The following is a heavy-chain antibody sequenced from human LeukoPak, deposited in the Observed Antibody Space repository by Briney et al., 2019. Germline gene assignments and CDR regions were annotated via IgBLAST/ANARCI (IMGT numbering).Heavy chain of an antibody. CDR1: GGSISSGDYY. CDR3: AREFPRRTTVTSLDV. D-gene: IGHD4-17*01. CDR2: IYYSGST. Sequence: SETLSLTCTVSGGSISSGDYYWSWIRQPPGKGLEWIGYIYYSGSTYYNPSLKSRVTISVDTSKNQFSLKLSSVTAADTAEYYCAREFPRRTTVTSLDVWGKGTTVTVSS. J-gene: IGHJ6*04. V-gene: IGHV4-30-4*08.